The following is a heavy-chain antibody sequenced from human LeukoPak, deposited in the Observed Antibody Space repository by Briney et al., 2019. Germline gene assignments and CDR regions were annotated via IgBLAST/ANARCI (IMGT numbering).Heavy chain of an antibody. V-gene: IGHV3-30*04. CDR3: ATDFYDST. D-gene: IGHD3-22*01. CDR2: ISDDGNNK. Sequence: GGSLRLSCAASGFTFSSYAMHWVRQAPGKELEWVAAISDDGNNKHYADSVKGRFTIFRDNSKNTLYLHMNSLQTEDTAVYYCATDFYDSTWGQGTLVTVSS. J-gene: IGHJ5*02. CDR1: GFTFSSYA.